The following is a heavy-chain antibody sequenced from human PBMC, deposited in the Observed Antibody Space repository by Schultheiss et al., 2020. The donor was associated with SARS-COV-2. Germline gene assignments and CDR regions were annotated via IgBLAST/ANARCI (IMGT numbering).Heavy chain of an antibody. CDR3: ARGRYYDILTGYEEELY. CDR2: IKSKTDGGTT. CDR1: GFTFSSYA. J-gene: IGHJ4*02. V-gene: IGHV3-15*01. D-gene: IGHD3-9*01. Sequence: GGSLRLSCAASGFTFSSYAMSWVRQAPGKGLEWVGRIKSKTDGGTTDYAAPVKGRFTISRDDSKNTLYLQMNSLRAEDTAVYYCARGRYYDILTGYEEELYWGQGTLVTVSS.